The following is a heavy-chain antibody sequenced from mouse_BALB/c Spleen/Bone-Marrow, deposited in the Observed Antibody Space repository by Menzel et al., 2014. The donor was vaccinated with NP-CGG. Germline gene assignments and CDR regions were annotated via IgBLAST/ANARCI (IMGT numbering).Heavy chain of an antibody. CDR3: ARDYYGRGWYFDV. D-gene: IGHD1-1*01. CDR2: IDTSDSYT. CDR1: GYTFTDYW. J-gene: IGHJ1*01. Sequence: VQLQQSGAELVMPGASVKMSCKASGYTFTDYWMHRVKQRPGQGLEWIGAIDTSDSYTSYNQKFKGKATLTVDESSSTAYMQLSSLTSEDSAVYYCARDYYGRGWYFDVWGAGTTVTVSS. V-gene: IGHV1-69*01.